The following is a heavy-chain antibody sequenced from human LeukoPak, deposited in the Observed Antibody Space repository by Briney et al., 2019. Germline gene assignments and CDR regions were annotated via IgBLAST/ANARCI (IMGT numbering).Heavy chain of an antibody. D-gene: IGHD3-10*01. CDR1: GFTFSSYG. V-gene: IGHV3-30*18. CDR2: ISYDGSNK. CDR3: AKEEYYGSGSYLGYYYYGMDV. Sequence: PGRSLRLSCAASGFTFSSYGMHWVRQAPGKGLEWVAVISYDGSNKYYADSVKGRFTISRDNSKNTLYLQMNSLRAEDTAVYYCAKEEYYGSGSYLGYYYYGMDVWGQGTTVTVSS. J-gene: IGHJ6*02.